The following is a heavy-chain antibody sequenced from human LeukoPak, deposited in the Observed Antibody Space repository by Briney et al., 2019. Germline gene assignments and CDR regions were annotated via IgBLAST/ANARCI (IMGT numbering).Heavy chain of an antibody. D-gene: IGHD4-17*01. CDR3: ARATVTRWFDP. Sequence: GGSLKLSCAASGFAFSSFGMHWVRQAPGKGLEWVAVIWYDGTNKYYADSVKGRFTISRDNSKNTLYLQMNSLRAENTAVYYCARATVTRWFDPWGQGTLVTVSS. V-gene: IGHV3-33*01. J-gene: IGHJ5*02. CDR2: IWYDGTNK. CDR1: GFAFSSFG.